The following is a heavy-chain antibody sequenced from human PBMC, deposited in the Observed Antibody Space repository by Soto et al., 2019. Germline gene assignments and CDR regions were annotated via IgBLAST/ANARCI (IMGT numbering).Heavy chain of an antibody. D-gene: IGHD3-3*01. J-gene: IGHJ4*02. Sequence: QVQLVQSGAEVKKPGASVKVSCKASGYTFTSYYMHWVRQAPGQGLEWMGIINPSGGSTSYAQKFQGRVNMTMDTSTSTVYMELRSLRYEDTAVYYCARDQYDPHLSPLDYWGQGTLVTVSS. CDR2: INPSGGST. CDR1: GYTFTSYY. CDR3: ARDQYDPHLSPLDY. V-gene: IGHV1-46*01.